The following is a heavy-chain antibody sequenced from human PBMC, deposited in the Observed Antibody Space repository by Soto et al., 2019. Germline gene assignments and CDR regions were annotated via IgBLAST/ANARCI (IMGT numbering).Heavy chain of an antibody. CDR1: GFTFSSYG. CDR2: IWYDGSNK. V-gene: IGHV3-33*01. CDR3: ARTGIAAAQGYYYGMDV. Sequence: QVQLVESGGGVVQPGRSLRLSCAASGFTFSSYGMHWVRQAPGKGLEWVAVIWYDGSNKYYADSVKGRFTISRDNSKNTLYLQMNSLRAEDTAVYYCARTGIAAAQGYYYGMDVWGQGTTVTVSS. J-gene: IGHJ6*02. D-gene: IGHD6-13*01.